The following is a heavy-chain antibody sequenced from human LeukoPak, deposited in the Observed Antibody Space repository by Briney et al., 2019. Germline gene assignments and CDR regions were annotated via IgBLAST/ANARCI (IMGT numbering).Heavy chain of an antibody. CDR3: ARVGTTVTTSRWYNWFDP. Sequence: PSETLSLTCAVYGGSFSGYYWSWIRQPPGKGLEWIGEINHSGSTNYNPSLKSRVTISVDTSKNQFSLKLSSVTAADTAVYYCARVGTTVTTSRWYNWFDPWGQETLVTVSS. CDR1: GGSFSGYY. CDR2: INHSGST. D-gene: IGHD4-17*01. V-gene: IGHV4-34*01. J-gene: IGHJ5*02.